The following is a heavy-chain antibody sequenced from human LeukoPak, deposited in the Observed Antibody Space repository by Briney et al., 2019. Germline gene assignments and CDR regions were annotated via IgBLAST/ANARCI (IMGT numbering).Heavy chain of an antibody. CDR2: IRYDGSNK. V-gene: IGHV3-30*02. CDR3: AKDRVGATD. Sequence: RGSLRLSCAASGFTFSSYGMHWVRQAPGKGLEWVAFIRYDGSNKYYADSVKGRFTISRDNSKNTLYLQMNSLRAEDTAVYYCAKDRVGATDWGQGTLVTVSS. J-gene: IGHJ4*02. D-gene: IGHD1-26*01. CDR1: GFTFSSYG.